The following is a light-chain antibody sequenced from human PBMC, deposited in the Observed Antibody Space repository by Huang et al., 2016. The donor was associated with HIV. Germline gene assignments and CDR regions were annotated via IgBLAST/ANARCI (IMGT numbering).Light chain of an antibody. Sequence: EIVLTQSPGTLSLSPGEVAIPSCRASQSVTGTSLTWYKQKPGQDPRLLIYDASNRAAGIPDRFSGSGSGTDFILTIDRLEPEDSAMYYCHQYGNSPWTFGQGTKVEIK. V-gene: IGKV3-20*01. CDR1: QSVTGTS. CDR3: HQYGNSPWT. CDR2: DAS. J-gene: IGKJ1*01.